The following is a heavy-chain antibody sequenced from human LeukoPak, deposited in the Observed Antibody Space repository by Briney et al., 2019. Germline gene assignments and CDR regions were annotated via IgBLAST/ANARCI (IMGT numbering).Heavy chain of an antibody. CDR2: IKQDGSEK. Sequence: QPGGSLRLSCAASGFTFSSYAMSWVRQAPGKGLEWVANIKQDGSEKYYVDSVKGRFTISRDNAKNSLYLQMNSLRAEDTAVYYCARESGYDFWTTRIRSPYYFDYWGQGTLVTVSS. CDR1: GFTFSSYA. J-gene: IGHJ4*02. V-gene: IGHV3-7*01. CDR3: ARESGYDFWTTRIRSPYYFDY. D-gene: IGHD3-3*01.